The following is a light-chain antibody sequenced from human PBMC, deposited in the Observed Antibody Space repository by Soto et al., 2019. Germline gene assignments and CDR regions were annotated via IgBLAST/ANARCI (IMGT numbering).Light chain of an antibody. CDR1: SSNIGSDT. CDR2: RNN. V-gene: IGLV1-44*01. Sequence: QSVLTQPPSASGTPGQRVTIYCYGSSSNIGSDTVHWYQQLPGTAPKLLIYRNNQRPSGVPDRFSGSKSGTSASLAISGLQSEDEADYYCAAWDDSLNGFYVFGTGTKLTVL. J-gene: IGLJ1*01. CDR3: AAWDDSLNGFYV.